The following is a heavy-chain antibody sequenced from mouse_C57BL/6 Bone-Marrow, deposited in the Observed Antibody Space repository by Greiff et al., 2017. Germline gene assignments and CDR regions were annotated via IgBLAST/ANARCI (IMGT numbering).Heavy chain of an antibody. V-gene: IGHV1-64*01. CDR2: IHPNSGST. Sequence: VQLQQPGAELVKPGASVKLSCKASGYTFTSYWMHWVKQRPGQGLEWIGMIHPNSGSTNYNEKFKSKATLTVDKSSSTAYMQLSSLTSEDSAVYYCARGKDYDYDVSWFAYWGQGTLVTVSA. J-gene: IGHJ3*01. CDR1: GYTFTSYW. D-gene: IGHD2-4*01. CDR3: ARGKDYDYDVSWFAY.